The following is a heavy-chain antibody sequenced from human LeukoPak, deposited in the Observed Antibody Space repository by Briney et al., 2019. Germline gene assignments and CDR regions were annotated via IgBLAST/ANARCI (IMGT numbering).Heavy chain of an antibody. CDR2: IYYSGST. D-gene: IGHD6-25*01. CDR3: ARGCESGPFDY. Sequence: SETLSLTCTVSGGSISSGGYYWSWIRQHPGKGLEWIGYIYYSGSTYYNPSLKSRVTISVDTSKNQFSLKLSSVTAADTAVYYCARGCESGPFDYWGQGTLVTVSS. V-gene: IGHV4-31*03. J-gene: IGHJ4*02. CDR1: GGSISSGGYY.